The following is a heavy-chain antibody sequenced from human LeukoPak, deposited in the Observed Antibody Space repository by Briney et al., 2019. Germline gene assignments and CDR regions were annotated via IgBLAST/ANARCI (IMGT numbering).Heavy chain of an antibody. CDR3: ARVSPDMGTYYYYYYMDV. Sequence: SETLSLTCTVSGASISTYSWNWIRQAPGRGLEWIGYMSYRGSTNFNPSLRGRGTMSLDTSKKQFSLELTSVTAEDTAVYYCARVSPDMGTYYYYYYMDVWGKGTTVTVSS. J-gene: IGHJ6*03. CDR1: GASISTYS. V-gene: IGHV4-59*01. D-gene: IGHD5-18*01. CDR2: MSYRGST.